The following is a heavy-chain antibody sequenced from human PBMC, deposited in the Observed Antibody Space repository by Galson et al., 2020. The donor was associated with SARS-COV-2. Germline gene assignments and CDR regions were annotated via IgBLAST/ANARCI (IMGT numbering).Heavy chain of an antibody. CDR3: TRCSWNYYYYGMDV. CDR2: MRSETDGGTI. CDR1: GLTISDAW. J-gene: IGHJ6*02. V-gene: IGHV3-15*01. D-gene: IGHD2-15*01. Sequence: GGPMRLSCAASGLTISDAWMTWVRQAPGKGLEWVGCMRSETDGGTIEYAAPVKGRFIISRDDSKKTLYLQMNSLKTENTAVYYCTRCSWNYYYYGMDVWGQGTTVTVSS.